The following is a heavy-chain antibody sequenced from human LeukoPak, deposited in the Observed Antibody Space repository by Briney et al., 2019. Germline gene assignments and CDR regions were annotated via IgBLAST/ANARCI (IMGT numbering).Heavy chain of an antibody. CDR1: RYTFTGYY. Sequence: ASVEVSCKASRYTFTGYYMHWVRQAPGQGLEWMGRINPNSGGTNYAQKFQGRVTMTRDTSISTAYMELSRLRSDDTAVYYCASYYYDSSGYYYYYYGMDVWGQGTTVTVSS. V-gene: IGHV1-2*06. D-gene: IGHD3-22*01. J-gene: IGHJ6*02. CDR2: INPNSGGT. CDR3: ASYYYDSSGYYYYYYGMDV.